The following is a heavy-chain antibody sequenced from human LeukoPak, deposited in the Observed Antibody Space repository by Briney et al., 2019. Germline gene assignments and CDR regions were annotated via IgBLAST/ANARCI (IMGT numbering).Heavy chain of an antibody. J-gene: IGHJ5*02. CDR1: GFSLSAYG. Sequence: GGSLRLSCAASGFSLSAYGVHWVRQAPGKGLEWVAVIWYDGTSKDYADSVKGRFTFSRDNSKNTLYLQMNSLTVEDTAVYYCARGHSSSWYGVWFDPWGQGTLVTVSS. CDR3: ARGHSSSWYGVWFDP. D-gene: IGHD6-13*01. V-gene: IGHV3-33*01. CDR2: IWYDGTSK.